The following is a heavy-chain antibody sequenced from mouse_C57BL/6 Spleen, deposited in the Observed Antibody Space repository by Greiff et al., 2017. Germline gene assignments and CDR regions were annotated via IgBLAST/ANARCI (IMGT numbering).Heavy chain of an antibody. V-gene: IGHV10-3*01. J-gene: IGHJ3*01. CDR1: GFTFTTYA. CDR2: IRSKSGNYST. Sequence: EVKLEQSGGGLEQPKGSLKLSCAASGFTFTTYAMHWVRQAPGKGLEWVARIRSKSGNYSTYYADSVKDRFTISRDDSQSMLYLQMTNLKTADTAVSYCVGRGFAYWGQGTLLTVSA. CDR3: VGRGFAY.